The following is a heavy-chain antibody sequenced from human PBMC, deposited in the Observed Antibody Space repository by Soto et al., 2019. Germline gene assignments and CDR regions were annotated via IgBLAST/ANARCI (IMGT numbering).Heavy chain of an antibody. J-gene: IGHJ4*02. D-gene: IGHD3-22*01. Sequence: QVQLQESSPGLVKPSETLSLTCNVSGGSISDYYWSWIRQPPGKGLEWIGNIHYSGSTKYKPSLXXRXSISVDTSKNQFSLKLRAVTAADTAMYYCARCVSGYYSGFDHWGQGTLVTVSS. V-gene: IGHV4-59*01. CDR1: GGSISDYY. CDR3: ARCVSGYYSGFDH. CDR2: IHYSGST.